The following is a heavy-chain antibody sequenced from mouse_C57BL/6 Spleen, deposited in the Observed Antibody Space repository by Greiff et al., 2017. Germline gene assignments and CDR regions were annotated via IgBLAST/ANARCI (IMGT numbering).Heavy chain of an antibody. Sequence: EVQLQQSGAELVRPGASVKLSCTASGFNIKDYYMHWVKQRPEQGLEWIGRIDPEDGDTEYAPKFQGKATMTADTSSNTAYLQLSSLTSEDTAVYYCTTYGTTVVARSWFAYWGQGTLVTVSA. CDR1: GFNIKDYY. D-gene: IGHD1-1*01. V-gene: IGHV14-1*01. CDR2: IDPEDGDT. CDR3: TTYGTTVVARSWFAY. J-gene: IGHJ3*01.